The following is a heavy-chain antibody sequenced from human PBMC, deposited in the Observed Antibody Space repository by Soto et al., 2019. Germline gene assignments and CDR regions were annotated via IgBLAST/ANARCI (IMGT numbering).Heavy chain of an antibody. CDR3: AKGFSSGWSRGYYYYGMDV. CDR1: GFTFSSYA. Sequence: PGGSLRLSCAASGFTFSSYAMSWVRQSPGKGLEWVSAISGSGGSTYYADSVKGRFTISRDNSKNTLYLQMNSLRAEDTAVYYCAKGFSSGWSRGYYYYGMDVWGQGTMVTVSS. V-gene: IGHV3-23*01. CDR2: ISGSGGST. J-gene: IGHJ6*02. D-gene: IGHD6-19*01.